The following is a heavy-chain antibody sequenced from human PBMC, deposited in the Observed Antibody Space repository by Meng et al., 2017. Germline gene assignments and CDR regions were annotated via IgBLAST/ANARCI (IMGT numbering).Heavy chain of an antibody. J-gene: IGHJ4*02. CDR2: IDWDDDK. CDR3: ARTNNNHYYPTKYYFDY. V-gene: IGHV2-70*01. CDR1: GFSLSTSGMC. Sequence: SGPTLVKPTQTLTLTCTFSGFSLSTSGMCVSWIRQPPGKALEWIALIDWDDDKYYSTSLKTRLTISKDTSKNQVVLTMTNMDPVDTATYYCARTNNNHYYPTKYYFDYWGQGTLVTVSS. D-gene: IGHD1-14*01.